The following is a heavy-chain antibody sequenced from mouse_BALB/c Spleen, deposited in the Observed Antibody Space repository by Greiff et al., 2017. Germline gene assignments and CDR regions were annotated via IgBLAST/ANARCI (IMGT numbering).Heavy chain of an antibody. Sequence: VQLKESGGGLVQPGGSLKLSCAASGFTFSSYTMSWVRQTPEKRLEWVAYISNGGGSTYYPDTVKGRFTISRDNAKNTLYLQMSSLKSEDTAMYYCAREDSHYYGYPWGQGTLVTVSA. CDR2: ISNGGGST. CDR1: GFTFSSYT. CDR3: AREDSHYYGYP. D-gene: IGHD1-2*01. J-gene: IGHJ3*01. V-gene: IGHV5-12-2*01.